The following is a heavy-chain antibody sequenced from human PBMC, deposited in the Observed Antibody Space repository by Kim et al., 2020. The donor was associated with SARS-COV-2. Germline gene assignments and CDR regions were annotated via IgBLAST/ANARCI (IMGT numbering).Heavy chain of an antibody. CDR3: ARGGTLRFLEWLRRGGFDP. D-gene: IGHD3-3*01. Sequence: SRVTISVDTSKNQFSLKLSSVTAADTAVYYCARGGTLRFLEWLRRGGFDPWGQGTLVTVSS. J-gene: IGHJ5*02. V-gene: IGHV4-34*01.